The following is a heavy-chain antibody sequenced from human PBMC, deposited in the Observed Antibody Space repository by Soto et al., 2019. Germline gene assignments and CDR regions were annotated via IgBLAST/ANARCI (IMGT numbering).Heavy chain of an antibody. CDR3: ARVSKLVAPKDGKSAYFYAMDV. Sequence: QVHLLESGPGLVKPSQTLSLTCSVSGDSISTVDYFWAWIHQPPGQALEYIGYIYKSTTTYYNPSFESRVAISLDTSKSQFSLNVTSVTAADTAVYFCARVSKLVAPKDGKSAYFYAMDVWGPGTTVTVS. D-gene: IGHD6-6*01. V-gene: IGHV4-30-4*01. CDR2: IYKSTTT. CDR1: GDSISTVDYF. J-gene: IGHJ6*02.